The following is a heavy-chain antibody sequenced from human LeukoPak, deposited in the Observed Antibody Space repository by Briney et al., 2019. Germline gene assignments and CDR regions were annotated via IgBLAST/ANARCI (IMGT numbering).Heavy chain of an antibody. CDR1: GGSFSGYY. CDR2: INRSGST. CDR3: ARGRFLEWLRPFDY. D-gene: IGHD3-3*01. J-gene: IGHJ4*02. V-gene: IGHV4-34*01. Sequence: SETLSLTCAVYGGSFSGYYWSWVRQPPGKGLEWIWAINRSGSTNYNPSLKSRVTISVDTSKNQFSLKLSSVTAADTAVYYCARGRFLEWLRPFDYWGQGTLVTVSS.